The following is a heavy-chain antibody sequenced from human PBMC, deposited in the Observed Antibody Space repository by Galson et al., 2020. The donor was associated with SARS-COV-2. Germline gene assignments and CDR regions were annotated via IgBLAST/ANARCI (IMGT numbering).Heavy chain of an antibody. CDR2: IYSDGSQK. V-gene: IGHV3-33*08. CDR1: GFSFRTYA. CDR3: ARALATIPFYYFDY. D-gene: IGHD2-21*01. Sequence: GGSLRLSCAASGFSFRTYAMHWVRQAPGMGLEWVALIYSDGSQKYYTDSVKGRFTISRDNYGNTVDLQMNSLRAEDTALYFCARALATIPFYYFDYWGQGIPVTVS. J-gene: IGHJ4*02.